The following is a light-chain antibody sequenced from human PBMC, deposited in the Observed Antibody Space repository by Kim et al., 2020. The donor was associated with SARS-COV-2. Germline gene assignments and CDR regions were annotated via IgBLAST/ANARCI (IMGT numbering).Light chain of an antibody. V-gene: IGLV3-19*01. CDR1: RVRSYD. J-gene: IGLJ2*01. Sequence: ALGQRERRTCQGDRVRSYDASAYQKKPGQGPVLVIYSKNNRTSGIADRVSGASSGNTDSLTITGGQTEDEAEYYCNSRDSGGNHMVFGGGTQLTVL. CDR3: NSRDSGGNHMV. CDR2: SKN.